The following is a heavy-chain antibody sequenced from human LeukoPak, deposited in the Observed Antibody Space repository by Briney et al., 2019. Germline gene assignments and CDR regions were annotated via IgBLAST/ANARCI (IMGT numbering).Heavy chain of an antibody. CDR3: ARYCSGNTCSTPVKTFDI. CDR2: TYTTSGST. Sequence: SETLSLTCTVSGGSISSYYWNWIRQPAGKGLEWIGRTYTTSGSTNYNPSLKSRVTMSVDTSKNQFSLNLTSVTAADTAVYYCARYCSGNTCSTPVKTFDIWGQGTMVTVSS. CDR1: GGSISSYY. D-gene: IGHD2-8*02. J-gene: IGHJ3*02. V-gene: IGHV4-4*07.